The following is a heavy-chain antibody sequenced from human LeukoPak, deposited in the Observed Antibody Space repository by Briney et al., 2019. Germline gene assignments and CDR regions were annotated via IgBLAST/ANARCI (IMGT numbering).Heavy chain of an antibody. Sequence: GGSLRLSCAASGFTVSSNYMSWVRQAPGKGLEWVSVIYSGGSTYYADSVKGRFTISRHNSKNTLYLQMNSLRAEDTAVYYCAGDYGGNSWYGMDVWGQGTTVTVSS. V-gene: IGHV3-53*04. CDR2: IYSGGST. D-gene: IGHD4-23*01. J-gene: IGHJ6*02. CDR1: GFTVSSNY. CDR3: AGDYGGNSWYGMDV.